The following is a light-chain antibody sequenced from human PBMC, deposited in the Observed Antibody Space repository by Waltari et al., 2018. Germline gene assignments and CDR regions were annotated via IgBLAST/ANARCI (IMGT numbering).Light chain of an antibody. CDR1: SSDGGGYNF. Sequence: QSALTQPASVSGSPGQSIPISCPGTSSDGGGYNFVSWYQQPHGKAPKLMIYDVSDRPSGVSTRFSGSKSGNTASLIISGLQAEDEADYYCSSYTRSSTRVFGTGTKVTVL. CDR3: SSYTRSSTRV. CDR2: DVS. V-gene: IGLV2-14*03. J-gene: IGLJ1*01.